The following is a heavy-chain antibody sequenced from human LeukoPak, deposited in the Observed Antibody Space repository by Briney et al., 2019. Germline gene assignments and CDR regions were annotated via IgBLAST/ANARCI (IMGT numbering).Heavy chain of an antibody. CDR3: ARVGGGFGDLYYYYGMDV. V-gene: IGHV1-2*02. CDR1: GYTFTGYY. CDR2: INPNSGGT. Sequence: GASVKDSCKASGYTFTGYYMHWVRQSRRQGLEGMGGINPNSGGTNYAQKFQGRVTVTRDTSISTAYMELSRLRSDDTAVYYCARVGGGFGDLYYYYGMDVWGQGTTVTVSS. J-gene: IGHJ6*02. D-gene: IGHD3-10*01.